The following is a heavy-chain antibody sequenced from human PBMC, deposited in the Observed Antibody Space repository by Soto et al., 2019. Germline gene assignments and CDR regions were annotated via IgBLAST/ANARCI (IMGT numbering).Heavy chain of an antibody. CDR3: ARHKDTSSRYLLPDF. D-gene: IGHD6-13*01. Sequence: QLQLQESGPGLVKPSETLSLTCTVSGGSISSGSYYWGWVRQPPGKWLEWIGTIYYSGNAYYNPSLKSRVAVSVDTSKNQFSLKVTSVTATDTAVYYCARHKDTSSRYLLPDFWGQGTLVTVSS. V-gene: IGHV4-39*01. CDR2: IYYSGNA. J-gene: IGHJ4*02. CDR1: GGSISSGSYY.